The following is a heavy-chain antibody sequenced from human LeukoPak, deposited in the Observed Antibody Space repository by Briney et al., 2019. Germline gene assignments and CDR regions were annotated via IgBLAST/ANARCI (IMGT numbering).Heavy chain of an antibody. CDR1: GFTFSSYG. CDR2: IQYDGSNK. V-gene: IGHV3-30*02. D-gene: IGHD2-2*01. J-gene: IGHJ3*02. CDR3: AKALSVVVPAATANTAAFDI. Sequence: PGGSLRLSCAASGFTFSSYGMHWVRQAPGKGLEWVAFIQYDGSNKYYAHSVKGRFTISRDNSKNTLYLQMNRRRAEDTAVYYCAKALSVVVPAATANTAAFDIWGQGTMVTVSS.